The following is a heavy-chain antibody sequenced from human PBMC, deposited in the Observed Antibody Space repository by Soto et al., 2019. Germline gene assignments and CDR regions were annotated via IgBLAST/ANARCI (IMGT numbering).Heavy chain of an antibody. CDR1: GFTFSNSW. CDR2: IKSKTDGGTT. CDR3: TPRCEGRAAAPPYYLDS. J-gene: IGHJ4*02. Sequence: GGSLRLSCAASGFTFSNSWMSWVRQAPGKGLEWVGRIKSKTDGGTTDYAAPVKGRFTISRDDSKNTLYLQMNSLKAEDTAVYYCTPRCEGRAAAPPYYLDSWGQGTLVTVSS. D-gene: IGHD2-8*01. V-gene: IGHV3-15*01.